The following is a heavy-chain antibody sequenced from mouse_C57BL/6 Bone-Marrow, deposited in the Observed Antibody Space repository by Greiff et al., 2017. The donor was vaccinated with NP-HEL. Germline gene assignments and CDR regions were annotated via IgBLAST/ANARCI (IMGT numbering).Heavy chain of an antibody. CDR3: ARSLQDIEDSSSYVFAY. V-gene: IGHV1-64*01. J-gene: IGHJ3*01. CDR1: GYTFTSYW. Sequence: QVQLQQPGAELVKPGASVKLSCKASGYTFTSYWMHWVKQRPGQGLEWIGMIHPNSGSTNYNEKFKSKATLTVDKSSSTAYMQLSSLTSEDSAVYYCARSLQDIEDSSSYVFAYWGQGTLVTVSA. D-gene: IGHD3-2*02. CDR2: IHPNSGST.